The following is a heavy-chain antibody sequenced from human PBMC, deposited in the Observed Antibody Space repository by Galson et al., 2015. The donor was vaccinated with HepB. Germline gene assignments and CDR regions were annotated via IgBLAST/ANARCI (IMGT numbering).Heavy chain of an antibody. J-gene: IGHJ4*02. CDR3: ARHKPHNSGWYSQPPEDY. Sequence: QSGAEVKKPGESLRISCKGSGYSFTSYWISWVRQMPGKGLEWMGRIDPSDSYTNYSPSFQGHVTISADKSISTAYLQWSSLKASDTAMYYCARHKPHNSGWYSQPPEDYWGQGTLVTVSS. CDR1: GYSFTSYW. CDR2: IDPSDSYT. V-gene: IGHV5-10-1*01. D-gene: IGHD6-19*01.